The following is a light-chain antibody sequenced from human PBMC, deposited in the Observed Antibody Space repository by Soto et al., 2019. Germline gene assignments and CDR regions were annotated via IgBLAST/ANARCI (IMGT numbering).Light chain of an antibody. CDR1: SSNIGAGYN. CDR3: QSYDSGLSGPTWV. CDR2: GDS. V-gene: IGLV1-40*01. J-gene: IGLJ3*02. Sequence: QLVLTQPPSVSGAPGQRVTISCTGSSSNIGAGYNVHWYQQLPGTAPKLLIYGDSNRPSGVPDRFSGSKSGTSASLAITGLQAEDEADYYCQSYDSGLSGPTWVFGGGTKVTVL.